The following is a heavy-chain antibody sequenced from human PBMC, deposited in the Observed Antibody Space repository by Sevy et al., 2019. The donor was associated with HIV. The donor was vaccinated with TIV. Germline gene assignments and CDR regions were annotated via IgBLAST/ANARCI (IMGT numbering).Heavy chain of an antibody. J-gene: IGHJ3*02. CDR3: AGAAQMMGTVTSYDALDM. V-gene: IGHV5-51*01. CDR2: IYPADSDT. D-gene: IGHD1-1*01. CDR1: GYSFATYW. Sequence: GESLKISCKTSGYSFATYWIGWVRQMPGKGLDWMGIIYPADSDTTYSPSFQRQVTISVEKSINTADLQWTSLKASDTAMDYCAGAAQMMGTVTSYDALDMWGLGTMVTVSS.